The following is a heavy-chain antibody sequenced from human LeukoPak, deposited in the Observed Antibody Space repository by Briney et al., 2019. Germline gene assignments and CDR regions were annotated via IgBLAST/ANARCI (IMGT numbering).Heavy chain of an antibody. V-gene: IGHV4-30-4*08. Sequence: PSQTLSLTCTVSGGSISSGDYYWSWIRQPPGKGLEWIGYIYYSGSTYYNPSLKSRVTISVDTSKNQFSLKLSSVTAADTAVYYCARVVGYSYTSLPFDYWGQGTLVTVSS. CDR2: IYYSGST. CDR3: ARVVGYSYTSLPFDY. CDR1: GGSISSGDYY. D-gene: IGHD5-18*01. J-gene: IGHJ4*02.